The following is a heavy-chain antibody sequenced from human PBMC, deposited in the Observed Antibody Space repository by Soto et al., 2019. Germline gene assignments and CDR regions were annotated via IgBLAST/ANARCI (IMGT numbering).Heavy chain of an antibody. CDR2: IFHSGDT. V-gene: IGHV4-4*02. Sequence: QVQLQESGPGLVKPSGTLSLTCAVSGDSISNSRWWTWVRQPPGKGLEWIGDIFHSGDTNYNPSLKSRDYITVDKSQNQFSLKVSSVTAADTAVYYCAYSTGWYRHDVWGQVTLVTVSS. CDR1: GDSISNSRW. CDR3: AYSTGWYRHDV. D-gene: IGHD6-19*01. J-gene: IGHJ3*01.